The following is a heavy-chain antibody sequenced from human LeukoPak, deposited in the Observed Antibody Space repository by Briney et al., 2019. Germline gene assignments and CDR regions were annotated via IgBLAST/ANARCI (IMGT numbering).Heavy chain of an antibody. J-gene: IGHJ4*02. V-gene: IGHV4-59*01. CDR3: AGGLIAAAGTRVDY. Sequence: SETLSLTCTVSGGSISNYNWSWIRQPPGKGLEWIGYMYYSGSTNYNPSLKSRVTISADTSKNQFSLKLSSVTAADTAVYYCAGGLIAAAGTRVDYWGQGTLVTVSS. CDR1: GGSISNYN. CDR2: MYYSGST. D-gene: IGHD6-13*01.